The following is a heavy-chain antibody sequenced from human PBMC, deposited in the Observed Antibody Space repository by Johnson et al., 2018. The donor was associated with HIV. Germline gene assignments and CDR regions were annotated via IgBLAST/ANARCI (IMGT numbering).Heavy chain of an antibody. D-gene: IGHD6-13*01. CDR1: RFTFSSYA. Sequence: QVQLVESGGGVVQPGRSLRLSCAASRFTFSSYAMHWVRQAPGKGLEWVAVISYDGSNKYYADSVKGRFTISRDNSKNTLYLQMNSLRAEDTAVYYCARDPRSSSWYYYSNDAFDIWGQGTMVTVSS. J-gene: IGHJ3*02. CDR3: ARDPRSSSWYYYSNDAFDI. CDR2: ISYDGSNK. V-gene: IGHV3-30-3*01.